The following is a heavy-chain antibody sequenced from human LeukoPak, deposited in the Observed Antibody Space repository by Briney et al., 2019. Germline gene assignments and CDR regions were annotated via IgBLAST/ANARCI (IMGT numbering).Heavy chain of an antibody. Sequence: SETLSLTCTVSRVSISSYSWSWIRQAAGKGLEWIGRIYISVGNTYYNPSLKSRVTISVGKSKNQFSLRLSSVTAADTAVYYCARDRSQLLSPNYYYMDVWGTGTTVTVSS. J-gene: IGHJ6*03. D-gene: IGHD2-2*01. CDR2: IYISVGNT. CDR1: RVSISSYS. V-gene: IGHV4-4*07. CDR3: ARDRSQLLSPNYYYMDV.